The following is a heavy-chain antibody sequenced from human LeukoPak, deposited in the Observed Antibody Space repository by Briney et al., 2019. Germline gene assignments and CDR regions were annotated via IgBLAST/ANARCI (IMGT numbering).Heavy chain of an antibody. V-gene: IGHV3-7*03. Sequence: GGSLRLSCVASGFTFSHSWMTWVRQAPGKGLEWVGHIKEDGSSQNYADSVKGRFTISRDNAKNSLYLQMNSLRAEDTALYYCAKDRGYDPAMGLFDYWGQGTLVTVSS. CDR2: IKEDGSSQ. D-gene: IGHD3-22*01. CDR1: GFTFSHSW. CDR3: AKDRGYDPAMGLFDY. J-gene: IGHJ4*02.